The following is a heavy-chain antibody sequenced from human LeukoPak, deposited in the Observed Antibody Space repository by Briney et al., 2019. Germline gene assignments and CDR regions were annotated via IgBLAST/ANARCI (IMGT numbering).Heavy chain of an antibody. Sequence: SVKVSCKASGGTFSSYTISWVRQAPGQGLEWVGGIIPICGTANYAQTLQGRVTITADEATSTAYLELSSLRSEDTAVYYCARGLITIFGVVIIGAFDIWGQGTMVTVSS. D-gene: IGHD3-3*01. CDR2: IIPICGTA. CDR3: ARGLITIFGVVIIGAFDI. J-gene: IGHJ3*02. CDR1: GGTFSSYT. V-gene: IGHV1-69*13.